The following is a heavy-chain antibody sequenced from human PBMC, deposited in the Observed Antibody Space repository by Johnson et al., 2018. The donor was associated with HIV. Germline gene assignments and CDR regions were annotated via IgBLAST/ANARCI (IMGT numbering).Heavy chain of an antibody. CDR3: ASPTSGCSGGKAFDI. CDR2: ISWNSGSI. CDR1: GFTFDDYG. J-gene: IGHJ3*02. Sequence: VQVVESGGGVVRPGGSLRLSCAASGFTFDDYGMSWVRQAPGKGLEWVSGISWNSGSIGYADSVKGRFTISRDNAKNSLYLQMNSLRAEDSAVYYCASPTSGCSGGKAFDIWGHGTMVTVSS. V-gene: IGHV3-20*04. D-gene: IGHD3-10*02.